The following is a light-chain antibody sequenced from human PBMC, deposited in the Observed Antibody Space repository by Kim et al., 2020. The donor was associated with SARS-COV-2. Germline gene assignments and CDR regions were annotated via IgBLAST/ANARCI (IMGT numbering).Light chain of an antibody. V-gene: IGLV3-19*01. CDR3: NSRESSANHWM. CDR2: GKN. CDR1: SLRSYY. J-gene: IGLJ3*02. Sequence: ALGQTVRITCQGDSLRSYYASWYQQKPGQAPALVFYGKNNRPSGIPDRFSGSYSGNTASLTITAAQAEDEADYYCNSRESSANHWMFGGGTQLTVL.